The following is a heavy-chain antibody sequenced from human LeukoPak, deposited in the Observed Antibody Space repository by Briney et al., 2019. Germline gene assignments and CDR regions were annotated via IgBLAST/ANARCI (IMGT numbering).Heavy chain of an antibody. D-gene: IGHD5-18*01. Sequence: SETLSLTCAVYGGSFSGYYWSWIRQPPGKGLEWIGEINHSGSTNYNPSLKRRVTISVDTSKNQFSLKLSSVTAADTAVYYCAAVTSKWFDPWGQGTLVTVSS. CDR2: INHSGST. CDR3: AAVTSKWFDP. V-gene: IGHV4-34*01. CDR1: GGSFSGYY. J-gene: IGHJ5*02.